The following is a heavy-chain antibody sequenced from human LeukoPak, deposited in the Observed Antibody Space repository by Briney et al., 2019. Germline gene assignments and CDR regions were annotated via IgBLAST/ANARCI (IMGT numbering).Heavy chain of an antibody. D-gene: IGHD3-22*01. CDR2: INAGNGNT. J-gene: IGHJ5*02. CDR1: GYTFTSYA. CDR3: ATDTHSHDSSGYGFDP. V-gene: IGHV1-3*01. Sequence: GASVKVSCKASGYTFTSYAMHWVRQAPGQRLEWMGWINAGNGNTKYSQKFQGRVTITRDTSASTAYMELSSLRSEDTAVYYRATDTHSHDSSGYGFDPWGQGTLVTVSS.